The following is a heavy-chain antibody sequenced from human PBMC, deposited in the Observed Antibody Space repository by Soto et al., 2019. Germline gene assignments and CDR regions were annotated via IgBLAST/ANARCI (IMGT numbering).Heavy chain of an antibody. Sequence: QVQLVQSGAEVKKPGSSVKVSCKASGGTFSSYTISWVRQAPGQGLEWMGRIIPILGIANYAQQFQGRVTITADNSTSTSYMELSSLRSENTAVYYCARDSGYDRRYFDLWGRGTLVTVSS. CDR2: IIPILGIA. V-gene: IGHV1-69*08. CDR1: GGTFSSYT. J-gene: IGHJ2*01. D-gene: IGHD5-12*01. CDR3: ARDSGYDRRYFDL.